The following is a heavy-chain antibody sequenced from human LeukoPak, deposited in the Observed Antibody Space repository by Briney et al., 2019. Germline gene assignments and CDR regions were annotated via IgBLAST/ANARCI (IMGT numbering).Heavy chain of an antibody. CDR3: ARDKAKVFQANFDF. CDR2: IRYDGSNK. J-gene: IGHJ4*02. D-gene: IGHD3-3*01. CDR1: GFTFSSYW. Sequence: GGSLRLSCAASGFTFSSYWMSWVRQAPGKGLEWVAFIRYDGSNKYYADSVKGRFTISRDNSKNTLYLQMNSLRAEDTAVYYCARDKAKVFQANFDFWGQGTLVTVSS. V-gene: IGHV3-30*02.